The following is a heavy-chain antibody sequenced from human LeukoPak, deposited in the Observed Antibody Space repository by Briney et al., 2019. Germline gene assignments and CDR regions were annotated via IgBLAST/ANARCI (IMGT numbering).Heavy chain of an antibody. V-gene: IGHV5-51*01. CDR1: GYIFTDYW. CDR2: INSADSDS. Sequence: GESLKISCKGSGYIFTDYWIGWVRQMPGKGLEWMGVINSADSDSRYSPSFQGQVTISADKSISTAYLQWSSLKASDTAMYYCARQGSGLSGMDVWGQGTTVTVSS. D-gene: IGHD3-10*01. CDR3: ARQGSGLSGMDV. J-gene: IGHJ6*02.